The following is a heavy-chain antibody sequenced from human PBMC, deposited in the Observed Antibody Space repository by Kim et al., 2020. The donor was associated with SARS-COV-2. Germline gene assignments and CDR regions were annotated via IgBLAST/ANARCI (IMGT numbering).Heavy chain of an antibody. J-gene: IGHJ3*02. V-gene: IGHV4-61*02. D-gene: IGHD1-26*01. Sequence: TNYNPSLKSRVTISVDTSKNQFSLKLSSVTAADTAVYYCARGELFDAFDIWGQGTMVTVSS. CDR3: ARGELFDAFDI. CDR2: T.